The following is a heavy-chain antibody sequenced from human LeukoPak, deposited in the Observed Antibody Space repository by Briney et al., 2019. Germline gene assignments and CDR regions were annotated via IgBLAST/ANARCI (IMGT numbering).Heavy chain of an antibody. CDR2: ISSSSSYI. V-gene: IGHV3-21*01. J-gene: IGHJ3*01. CDR3: ARAFDYGGN. Sequence: LEWVSSISSSSSYIYYADSLKGRFTISRDNAKNSLYLQMNSLRAEDTAVYYCARAFDYGGNWGQGTMVTVSS. D-gene: IGHD4-23*01.